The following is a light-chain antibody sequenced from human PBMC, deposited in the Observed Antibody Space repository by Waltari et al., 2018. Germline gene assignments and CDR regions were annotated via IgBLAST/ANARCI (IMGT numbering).Light chain of an antibody. Sequence: QSVLTQPPSVSGAPGQRVTISCTGSSPNIGAGYDVHWYQQLPGTAPKLLIYGNTSRPSGVPARFSGSSSGTSASLAITGLQAEDEADYYCQSYDSTLSGSMIFGGGTKLTVL. CDR1: SPNIGAGYD. CDR3: QSYDSTLSGSMI. CDR2: GNT. J-gene: IGLJ2*01. V-gene: IGLV1-40*01.